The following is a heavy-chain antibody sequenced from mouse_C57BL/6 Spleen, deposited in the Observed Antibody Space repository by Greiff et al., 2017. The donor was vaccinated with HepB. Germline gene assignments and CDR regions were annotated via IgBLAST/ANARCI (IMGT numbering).Heavy chain of an antibody. J-gene: IGHJ4*01. CDR3: ARYGYGTSYAMDY. CDR2: IDPSDSYT. V-gene: IGHV1-69*01. D-gene: IGHD1-2*01. Sequence: QVQLQQPGAELVMPGASVKLSCKASGYNFTSYWMHWVKQRPGQGLEWIGEIDPSDSYTNYNQKFKGKSTLTVDKSSSTAYMQLSSLTSEDSAVYYGARYGYGTSYAMDYWGQGTSVTVSS. CDR1: GYNFTSYW.